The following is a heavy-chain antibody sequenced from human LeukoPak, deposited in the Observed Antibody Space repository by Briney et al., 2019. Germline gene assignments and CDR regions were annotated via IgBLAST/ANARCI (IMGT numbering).Heavy chain of an antibody. CDR2: RSHDGGIE. V-gene: IGHV3-30-3*01. CDR3: TTVLIDP. J-gene: IGHJ5*02. Sequence: GRSLRLSCAASGFTFSRYAVHWVRQAPGKGLEWVALRSHDGGIEDYADSVKGRFTISRDNSRNTLYLQMNSLKTEDTAVYYCTTVLIDPWGQGTLVTVSS. CDR1: GFTFSRYA.